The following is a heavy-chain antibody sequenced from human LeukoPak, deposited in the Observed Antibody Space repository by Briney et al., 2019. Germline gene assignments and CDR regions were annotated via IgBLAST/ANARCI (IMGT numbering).Heavy chain of an antibody. V-gene: IGHV3-7*03. CDR1: RFALSSHW. CDR2: VNRDGSET. J-gene: IGHJ6*02. Sequence: GGSLRLSCAASRFALSSHWMTWVRQVPGRGPEWVANVNRDGSETYYLDSVKGRFTISKDNAKNSLYLQMNSLRAEDTALYHCARNNGMDVWGQGTTVIVSS. CDR3: ARNNGMDV.